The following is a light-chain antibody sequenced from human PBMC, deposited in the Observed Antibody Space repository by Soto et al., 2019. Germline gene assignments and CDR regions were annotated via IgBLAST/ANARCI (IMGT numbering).Light chain of an antibody. V-gene: IGLV7-46*01. Sequence: QAVVTQEPSLTVSPGGTVTLTCGSSTLAVTSGHYPYWFQQKPGQAPRTLIYDTSNKHSWTPARFSGSLLGGKAALTLSGAQPEDEAEYYCLLSYSGADAVFGGGTQQTVL. CDR1: TLAVTSGHY. CDR2: DTS. CDR3: LLSYSGADAV. J-gene: IGLJ7*01.